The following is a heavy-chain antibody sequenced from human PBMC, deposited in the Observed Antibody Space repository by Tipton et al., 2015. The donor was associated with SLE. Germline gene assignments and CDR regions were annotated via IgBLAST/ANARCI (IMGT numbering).Heavy chain of an antibody. V-gene: IGHV4-34*01. CDR1: GGSFSGYY. Sequence: TLSLTCAVYGGSFSGYYWSWIRQPPGKGLEWIGYIYYSGSTYYNPSLKSRVTISVDTSKNQFSLKLSSVTAADTAVYYCARGGRFLEWLTYWGQGTLVTVSS. CDR2: IYYSGST. J-gene: IGHJ4*02. CDR3: ARGGRFLEWLTY. D-gene: IGHD3-3*01.